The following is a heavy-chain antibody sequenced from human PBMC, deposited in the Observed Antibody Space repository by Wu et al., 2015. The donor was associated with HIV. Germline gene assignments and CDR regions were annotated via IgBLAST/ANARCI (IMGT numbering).Heavy chain of an antibody. CDR3: ASPRSPGFSSAWPTYFDY. D-gene: IGHD6-19*01. V-gene: IGHV1-69*01. Sequence: QVQVVQSGAEVKKPGASVKVSCKASGNIFSNYDINWVRQAPGQGLEWMGGIIPLFGTTDYAQIFQGRVTITTDESTSTAYMRLSSLRSEDTAVYYCASPRSPGFSSAWPTYFDYWGQGTLVTVSS. J-gene: IGHJ4*02. CDR2: IIPLFGTT. CDR1: GNIFSNYD.